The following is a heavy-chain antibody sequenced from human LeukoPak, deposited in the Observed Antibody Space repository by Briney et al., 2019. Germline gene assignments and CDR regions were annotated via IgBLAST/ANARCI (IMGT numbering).Heavy chain of an antibody. CDR3: ARGSLGVLWFGELPRGLGMDV. Sequence: TGGSLRLSCAASGFTFSSYSMNWVRQAPGKGLEWVSYISSSSSTIYYADSVKGRFTISRDNAKNSLYLQMNSLRDEDTAVYYCARGSLGVLWFGELPRGLGMDVWGQGTTVTVSS. J-gene: IGHJ6*02. V-gene: IGHV3-48*02. CDR2: ISSSSSTI. D-gene: IGHD3-10*01. CDR1: GFTFSSYS.